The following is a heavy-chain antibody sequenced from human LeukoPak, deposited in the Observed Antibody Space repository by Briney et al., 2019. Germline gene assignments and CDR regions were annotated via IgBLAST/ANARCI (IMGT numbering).Heavy chain of an antibody. V-gene: IGHV1-2*02. CDR2: INPNSGGT. D-gene: IGHD6-19*01. CDR1: GYTFTGYY. CDR3: ARGGGQWLVRGDVDY. Sequence: ASVKVSCKASGYTFTGYYMHWVRQAPGQGLEWMGWINPNSGGTNYAQKFQGRVTMTRDTSISTAYMELSRLRSDDTAVYYCARGGGQWLVRGDVDYWGQGTLVTVSS. J-gene: IGHJ4*02.